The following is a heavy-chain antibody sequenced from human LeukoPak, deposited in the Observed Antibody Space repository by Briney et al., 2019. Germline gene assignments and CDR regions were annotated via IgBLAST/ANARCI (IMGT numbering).Heavy chain of an antibody. CDR3: ARSTRWNIPFYYEILTGAFDY. CDR1: GGSISSSSYY. J-gene: IGHJ4*02. Sequence: SETLSLTCTVSGGSISSSSYYWGWIRRPPGKGLEWIGSIYDSGSTYYNPSLKSRVTISVDTSKNQFSLKLSSVTAADTAVYYCARSTRWNIPFYYEILTGAFDYWGQGTLVTVSS. CDR2: IYDSGST. V-gene: IGHV4-39*01. D-gene: IGHD3-9*01.